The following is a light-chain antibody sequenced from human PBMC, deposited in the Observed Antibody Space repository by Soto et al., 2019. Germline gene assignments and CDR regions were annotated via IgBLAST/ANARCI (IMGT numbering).Light chain of an antibody. CDR2: CAS. CDR3: QQYYSTPPT. V-gene: IGKV4-1*01. CDR1: QSVLYSSNNKNY. Sequence: DIVMTQSPDSLAVSLGERATINCKSSQSVLYSSNNKNYLAWYQQNPGQPPKLLIYCASTRESGVPDRFSGSGSGTDFTLTISSLQAEDVAVYYCQQYYSTPPTFGQGTKV. J-gene: IGKJ1*01.